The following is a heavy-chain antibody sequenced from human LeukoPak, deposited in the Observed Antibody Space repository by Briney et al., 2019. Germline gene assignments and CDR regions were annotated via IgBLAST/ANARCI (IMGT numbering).Heavy chain of an antibody. Sequence: ASVKVSCKASGYTFTSYDINWVRQATGQGLEWMGWMHPNSGNTGYAQKVQGRVTITRKTSISTAYMELSSLKTEDTAVYYCTTEGLYGGNPRYYFDYWGQGTLVTVSS. CDR2: MHPNSGNT. D-gene: IGHD4-23*01. J-gene: IGHJ4*02. CDR1: GYTFTSYD. CDR3: TTEGLYGGNPRYYFDY. V-gene: IGHV1-8*03.